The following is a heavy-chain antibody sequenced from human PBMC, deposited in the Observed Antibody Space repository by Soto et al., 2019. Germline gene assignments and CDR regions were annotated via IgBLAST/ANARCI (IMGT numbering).Heavy chain of an antibody. J-gene: IGHJ4*02. CDR1: GGSVSSGSYY. D-gene: IGHD5-12*01. V-gene: IGHV4-61*01. CDR2: IHHSGGT. Sequence: QVQLQESGPGLVKPSETLSLTCTVSGGSVSSGSYYWSWIRQPPGKGLEWIGEIHHSGGTSYNPSLESRATLSVDKSKNELSLRLNYVTAADTAVYYCTKNSAYALDYWGLGILVTVSS. CDR3: TKNSAYALDY.